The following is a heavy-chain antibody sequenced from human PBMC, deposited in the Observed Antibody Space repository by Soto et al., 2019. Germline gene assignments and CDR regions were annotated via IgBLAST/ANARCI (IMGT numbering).Heavy chain of an antibody. CDR2: ISNDGTYT. V-gene: IGHV3-74*01. J-gene: IGHJ4*02. CDR3: GRDRDGQVEY. CDR1: GFIFSSYW. Sequence: EVQLVESGGGLVQPGGSLRLSCAASGFIFSSYWMHWVRQAPGKGPVWVSRISNDGTYTAYADSMTGRFTISRDNAKNTLYLQMDSLRPEDTAVYYCGRDRDGQVEYWGQGTLVTVSP. D-gene: IGHD1-1*01.